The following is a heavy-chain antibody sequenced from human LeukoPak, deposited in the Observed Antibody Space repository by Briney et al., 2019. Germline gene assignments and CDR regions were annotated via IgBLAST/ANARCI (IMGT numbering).Heavy chain of an antibody. V-gene: IGHV3-11*01. D-gene: IGHD1-20*01. CDR1: GFTFSDYY. CDR2: ISSSGSTI. J-gene: IGHJ6*03. Sequence: GGSLRLSCAASGFTFSDYYMSWIRQAPGKGLEWVSYISSSGSTIYYADSVKGRFTISRDNAKNSLYLQMNSLSAEDTAVYYCARGRGYTWKYYYYMDVWGKGTTVTVSS. CDR3: ARGRGYTWKYYYYMDV.